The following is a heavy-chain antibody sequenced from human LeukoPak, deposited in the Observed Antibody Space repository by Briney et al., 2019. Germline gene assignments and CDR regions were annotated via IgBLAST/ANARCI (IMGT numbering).Heavy chain of an antibody. D-gene: IGHD2-2*01. CDR3: ARDPPHTNYYYYHYMDV. Sequence: ASVKVSCKASGYTFTSYYIHWVRQAPGQGLEWMGIINPSGGSTNYAQKFQGRVTMTRDMSTSTVYMELSSLRSDDTAVYYCARDPPHTNYYYYHYMDVWGKGTTVTVSS. V-gene: IGHV1-46*01. CDR2: INPSGGST. CDR1: GYTFTSYY. J-gene: IGHJ6*03.